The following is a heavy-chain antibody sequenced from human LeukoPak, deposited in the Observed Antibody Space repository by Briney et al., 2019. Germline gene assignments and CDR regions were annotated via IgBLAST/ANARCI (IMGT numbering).Heavy chain of an antibody. V-gene: IGHV3-15*01. CDR3: TIVSLTAYYYYMDV. D-gene: IGHD2-21*02. CDR1: GFTFSNAW. J-gene: IGHJ6*03. Sequence: PGRSLRLSCAASGFTFSNAWMSWVRQAPGKGLEWVGRIKSKTDGGTTDYAAPVKGRFTISRDDSKNTLYLQMNSLKTEDTAVYYCTIVSLTAYYYYMDVWGKGTTVTVSS. CDR2: IKSKTDGGTT.